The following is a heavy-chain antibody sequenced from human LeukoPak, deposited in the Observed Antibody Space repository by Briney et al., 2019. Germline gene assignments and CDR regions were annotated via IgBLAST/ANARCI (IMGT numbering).Heavy chain of an antibody. J-gene: IGHJ4*02. CDR2: INHSGST. D-gene: IGHD3-22*01. Sequence: KPSETLSLTCAVYGGSFSGYYWSWIRQPPGKGLEWIGEINHSGSTNYNPSLKSRVTISVDTSKNQFSLKLSSVTAADTAVYYCARVIESYYDSSGYHTQLRYYFDYWGQGTLVTVSS. CDR1: GGSFSGYY. V-gene: IGHV4-34*01. CDR3: ARVIESYYDSSGYHTQLRYYFDY.